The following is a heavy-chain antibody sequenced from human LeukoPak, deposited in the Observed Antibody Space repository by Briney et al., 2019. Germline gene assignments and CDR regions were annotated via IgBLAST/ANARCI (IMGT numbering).Heavy chain of an antibody. D-gene: IGHD3-22*01. Sequence: ASVKVSCKASGGTFSSYAISWVLQAPGQGLEWMGGIIPIFATANYAQKFQGRVTITADESTSTAYMELSSLRSEDTAVYYCARGPITTRSHFDYWGQGTLVTVSS. CDR1: GGTFSSYA. V-gene: IGHV1-69*13. CDR3: ARGPITTRSHFDY. CDR2: IIPIFATA. J-gene: IGHJ4*02.